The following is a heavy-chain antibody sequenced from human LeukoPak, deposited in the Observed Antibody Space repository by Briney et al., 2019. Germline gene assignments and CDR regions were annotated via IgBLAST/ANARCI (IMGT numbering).Heavy chain of an antibody. CDR3: ARVGYCSGGSCSDY. Sequence: SETLSLTCTVSDGSISSYYWSWIRQPPGKGLEWIGYIYYSGSTNYNPSLKSRVTISVDTSKNQFSLKLSSVTAADTAVYYCARVGYCSGGSCSDYWGQGTLVTVSS. D-gene: IGHD2-15*01. V-gene: IGHV4-59*01. CDR2: IYYSGST. J-gene: IGHJ4*02. CDR1: DGSISSYY.